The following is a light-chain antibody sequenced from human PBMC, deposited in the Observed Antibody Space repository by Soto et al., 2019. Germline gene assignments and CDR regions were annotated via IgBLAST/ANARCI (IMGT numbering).Light chain of an antibody. Sequence: QSALTQPRSVSGSPGQSVTVSCTGSSSNVGGYNYVSWYQQHPGKAPKLMIYDVTERPSGVPYRFSGSKSGNTASLTISGLQAEDEADYYCCSYAGNSVVFGGGTQLTVL. CDR3: CSYAGNSVV. V-gene: IGLV2-11*01. J-gene: IGLJ2*01. CDR2: DVT. CDR1: SSNVGGYNY.